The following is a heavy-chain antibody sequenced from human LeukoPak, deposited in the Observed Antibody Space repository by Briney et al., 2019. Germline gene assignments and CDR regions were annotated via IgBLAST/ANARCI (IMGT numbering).Heavy chain of an antibody. CDR3: EKDGNYYDSSGYGDY. V-gene: IGHV3-30*02. D-gene: IGHD3-22*01. Sequence: GGSLRLSCAASGFTFSSYGMHWVRQAPGKGLEWVAFIRYDGSNKYYADSVKGRFTISRDNSKNTLYLQMNSLRAEDTAVYYCEKDGNYYDSSGYGDYWGQGTLVTVSS. CDR2: IRYDGSNK. J-gene: IGHJ4*02. CDR1: GFTFSSYG.